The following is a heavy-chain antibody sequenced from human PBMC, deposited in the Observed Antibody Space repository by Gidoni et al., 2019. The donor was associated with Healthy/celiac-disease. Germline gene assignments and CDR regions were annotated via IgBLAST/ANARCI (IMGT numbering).Heavy chain of an antibody. J-gene: IGHJ6*02. V-gene: IGHV1-69*01. D-gene: IGHD3-22*01. CDR2: IIPIFGTA. CDR3: ARNPKYYYDSSGYYRYYYYGMDV. CDR1: GGTFSSYA. Sequence: QVQLVQSGAEVKKPGSSVKVSCKASGGTFSSYAIRWVRQAPGQGLEWMGGIIPIFGTANYAQKFQGRVTITADESTSTAYMELSSLRSEDTAVYYCARNPKYYYDSSGYYRYYYYGMDVWGQGTTVTVSS.